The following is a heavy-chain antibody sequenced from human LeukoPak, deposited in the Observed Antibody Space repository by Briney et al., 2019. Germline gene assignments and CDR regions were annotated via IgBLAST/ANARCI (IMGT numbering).Heavy chain of an antibody. Sequence: GGSLRLSCAASGFTVSSNYMSWVRQAPGKGLEWVSVIYSGGSTYYADSVKGRFTISRDNSKNTLYLQMNSLRAEDTAVYYCARVVIPTFPYYYYYGMDVWGQGTTVTVSS. CDR3: ARVVIPTFPYYYYYGMDV. D-gene: IGHD3-22*01. J-gene: IGHJ6*02. CDR2: IYSGGST. V-gene: IGHV3-53*05. CDR1: GFTVSSNY.